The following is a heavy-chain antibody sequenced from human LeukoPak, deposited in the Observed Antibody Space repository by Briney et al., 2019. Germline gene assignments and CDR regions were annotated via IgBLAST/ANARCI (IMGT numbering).Heavy chain of an antibody. Sequence: GGSLRLSCAGSGFTFSYYAMSWVRQAAGKGLEWVSSIVSSGGNTFYADSVKGRFTISRDNSKNTLYMQMNSLRAEATDVYFCARNYGLSWFDYWGQGTLVTVSS. CDR3: ARNYGLSWFDY. D-gene: IGHD3-10*01. J-gene: IGHJ4*02. CDR2: IVSSGGNT. CDR1: GFTFSYYA. V-gene: IGHV3-23*01.